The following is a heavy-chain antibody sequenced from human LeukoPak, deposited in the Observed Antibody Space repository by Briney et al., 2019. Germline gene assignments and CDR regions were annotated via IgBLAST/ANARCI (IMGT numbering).Heavy chain of an antibody. V-gene: IGHV3-7*01. CDR2: ISQDGSQT. Sequence: GGSLRLSCVASGFTFTTYWMSWVRQAPGKGPEWVAHISQDGSQTTYVDSVKGRFTISRDNAMNSLHLQMYSLRAEDTATYYCAKYLSRAFDSWGQGTLVTVSS. J-gene: IGHJ4*02. D-gene: IGHD2/OR15-2a*01. CDR1: GFTFTTYW. CDR3: AKYLSRAFDS.